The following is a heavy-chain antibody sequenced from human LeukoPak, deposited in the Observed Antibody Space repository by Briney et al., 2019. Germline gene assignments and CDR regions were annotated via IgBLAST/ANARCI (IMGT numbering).Heavy chain of an antibody. Sequence: SQTLSLTCAISGDSVSSSSATWNWIRQSPSRGLEWLGRTYYKSKWYNDYAVSVKSRITIGPDTSRNQFSLQLNSATPEDTAVYYCARDPSGGFRWYFDLWGRGTLVTVSS. J-gene: IGHJ2*01. D-gene: IGHD2-15*01. V-gene: IGHV6-1*01. CDR1: GDSVSSSSAT. CDR2: TYYKSKWYN. CDR3: ARDPSGGFRWYFDL.